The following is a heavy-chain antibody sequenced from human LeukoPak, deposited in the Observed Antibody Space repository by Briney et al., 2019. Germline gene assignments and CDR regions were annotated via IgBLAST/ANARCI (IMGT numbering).Heavy chain of an antibody. J-gene: IGHJ4*02. Sequence: QAGGSLRLSCAASGFTFSTYGMHWVRQAPGKGLEWVAFIPYDGNNQYYADSVKGRFTISRDNSKNTLYLQMNSLRAEDTAVYYCADGPFDYWGQGTLVTVSS. CDR3: ADGPFDY. V-gene: IGHV3-30*02. CDR1: GFTFSTYG. CDR2: IPYDGNNQ.